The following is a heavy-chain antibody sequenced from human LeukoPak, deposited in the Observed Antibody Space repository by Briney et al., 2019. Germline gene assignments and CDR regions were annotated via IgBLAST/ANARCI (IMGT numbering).Heavy chain of an antibody. V-gene: IGHV4-39*07. CDR1: GGSISSSNYY. D-gene: IGHD3-10*01. J-gene: IGHJ5*02. CDR2: IYSRGST. CDR3: ARGGYCGSGNDFRFDP. Sequence: SETLSLTCIVSGGSISSSNYYWGWIRQSPGKGLEWIGSIYSRGSTYYNPSLKSRVTISVDTSKNQFSLKLTSVTAADTAVYFCARGGYCGSGNDFRFDPWGQGTLVTVSS.